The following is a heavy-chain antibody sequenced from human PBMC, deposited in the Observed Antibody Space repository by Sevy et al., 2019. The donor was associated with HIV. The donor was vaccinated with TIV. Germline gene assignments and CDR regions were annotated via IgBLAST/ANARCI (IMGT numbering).Heavy chain of an antibody. CDR1: GGSISSGGYY. CDR2: IYYSGSN. D-gene: IGHD3-22*01. V-gene: IGHV4-31*03. CDR3: AGTMIAQWTRGWFDP. Sequence: SETLSLTCTVSGGSISSGGYYWSWIRQHPGKGLEWIGYIYYSGSNYYNPSLKSRVTITVDTSKNQFSLKQSSVTAADTAVYYCAGTMIAQWTRGWFDPWGQGTLVTVSS. J-gene: IGHJ5*02.